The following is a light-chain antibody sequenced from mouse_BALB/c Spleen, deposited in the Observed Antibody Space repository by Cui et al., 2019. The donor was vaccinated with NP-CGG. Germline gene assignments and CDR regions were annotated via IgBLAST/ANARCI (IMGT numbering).Light chain of an antibody. V-gene: IGLV1*01. CDR1: TGAVTTTNY. CDR2: GTN. J-gene: IGLJ1*01. CDR3: ALWYSNHWV. Sequence: QAFLTQELALTTSPGETVTFTCRSSTGAVTTTNYANWVQEKPDHLFTGLIGGTNNRAPGVPARFSGSLIGDKAALTITGAQTEDEAIYFCALWYSNHWVFGGGTKLTVL.